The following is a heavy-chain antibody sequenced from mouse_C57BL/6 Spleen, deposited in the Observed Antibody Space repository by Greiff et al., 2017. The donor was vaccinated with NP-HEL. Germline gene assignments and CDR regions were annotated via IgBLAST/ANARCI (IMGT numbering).Heavy chain of an antibody. J-gene: IGHJ3*01. CDR2: ITPIAGST. V-gene: IGHV1-85*01. CDR1: GYNFTRYD. Sequence: QVQLKQSGPELVKPGASVKLSCKASGYNFTRYDINWVKQRPGQGLEWIGWITPIAGSTKYNEKFKGKATVTGDTASSTADMELHSLTSEDSAVYVWAAGGLRGFAYWGQGTLVTGSA. D-gene: IGHD2-4*01. CDR3: AAGGLRGFAY.